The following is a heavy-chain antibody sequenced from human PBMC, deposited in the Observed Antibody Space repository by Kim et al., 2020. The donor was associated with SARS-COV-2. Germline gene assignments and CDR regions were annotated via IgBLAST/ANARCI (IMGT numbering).Heavy chain of an antibody. CDR3: ARGWAGVVPSPVLGLGPHYEYHAMDV. CDR1: GGSLSGYR. D-gene: IGHD3-3*01. J-gene: IGHJ6*02. CDR2: INHSGST. Sequence: SETLSLTCAVYGGSLSGYRWTWIRQPPGKGLEWIGEINHSGSTNCNPSLKSRVTISVETSRNQLSLNLRSVTAADTAVYYCARGWAGVVPSPVLGLGPHYEYHAMDVWGLGTTVTVSS. V-gene: IGHV4-34*01.